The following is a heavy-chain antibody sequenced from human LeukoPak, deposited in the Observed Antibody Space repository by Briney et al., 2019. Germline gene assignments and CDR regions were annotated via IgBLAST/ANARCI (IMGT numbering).Heavy chain of an antibody. CDR2: ISYDGSNK. V-gene: IGHV3-30*18. CDR1: GFTFSSYG. D-gene: IGHD2-2*01. Sequence: PGRSLRLSYAASGFTFSSYGMHWVRQAPGKGLEWVAVISYDGSNKYYADSVKGRFTISRDNSKNTLYLQMNSLRAEDTAVYYCAKEEAYCSSTSCYGTWFDPWGQGTLVTVSS. CDR3: AKEEAYCSSTSCYGTWFDP. J-gene: IGHJ5*02.